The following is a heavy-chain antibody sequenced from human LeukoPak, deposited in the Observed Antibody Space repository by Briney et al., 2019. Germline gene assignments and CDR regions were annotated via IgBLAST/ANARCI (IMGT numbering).Heavy chain of an antibody. V-gene: IGHV4-4*07. Sequence: SETLSLTCTVSGGSISSYYWSWIRQPAGKGLEWIGRIYTSGSTNYNPSLKSRVTMSVDTSKNQFSLKLSSVTAADTAVYYCARKVLFHYYDSSRFDYWGQGTLVTVSS. CDR1: GGSISSYY. D-gene: IGHD3-22*01. J-gene: IGHJ4*02. CDR2: IYTSGST. CDR3: ARKVLFHYYDSSRFDY.